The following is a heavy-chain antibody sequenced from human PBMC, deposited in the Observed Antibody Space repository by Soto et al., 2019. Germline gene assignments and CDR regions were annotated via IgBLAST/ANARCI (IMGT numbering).Heavy chain of an antibody. CDR1: GFTVSSNY. CDR3: ARSSDKSWFDP. CDR2: IYSGGST. Sequence: PGGSLRLSCAASGFTVSSNYMSWVRQAPGKGLEWVSVIYSGGSTYYADSVKGRFTISRDNSKSTLYLQMNSLRAEDTAVYYCARSSDKSWFDPWGQGTLVTVSS. J-gene: IGHJ5*02. V-gene: IGHV3-53*01.